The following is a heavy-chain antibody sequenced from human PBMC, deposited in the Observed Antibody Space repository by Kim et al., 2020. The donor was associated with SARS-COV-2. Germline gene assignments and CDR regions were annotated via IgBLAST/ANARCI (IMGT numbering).Heavy chain of an antibody. J-gene: IGHJ4*02. D-gene: IGHD7-27*01. CDR3: ARTGEGYYFDS. V-gene: IGHV4-4*07. Sequence: NTHYNPPLKGRVTMSMDTSKNQLSLKVTSVTAADTAVYYCARTGEGYYFDSWGQGTLVTVSS. CDR2: NT.